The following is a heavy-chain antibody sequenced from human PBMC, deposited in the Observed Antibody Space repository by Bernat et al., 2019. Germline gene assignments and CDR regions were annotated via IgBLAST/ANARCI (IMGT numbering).Heavy chain of an antibody. J-gene: IGHJ5*02. CDR1: GYSFTNYW. CDR2: IYPGASET. Sequence: EVQLVQSGAAVKKPGESLKISCKASGYSFTNYWLGWVRQMPGKGLEWMGIIYPGASETRYSPSFQGQVTISADKSISTAYLQWSSLKASDTAMYYCARRYCSGGTCPNNWFDPWGQGTLVTVSS. D-gene: IGHD2-15*01. CDR3: ARRYCSGGTCPNNWFDP. V-gene: IGHV5-51*01.